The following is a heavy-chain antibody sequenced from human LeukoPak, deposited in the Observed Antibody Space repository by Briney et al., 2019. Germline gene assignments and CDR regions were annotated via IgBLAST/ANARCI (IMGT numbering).Heavy chain of an antibody. J-gene: IGHJ4*02. CDR2: IYHSGST. D-gene: IGHD3-22*01. V-gene: IGHV4-38-2*02. CDR1: GYSISSGYY. CDR3: ARSPYYYGSSTYYSPLFDY. Sequence: SETLSLTCTVSGYSISSGYYWGWIRQPPGKGLEWIGSIYHSGSTYYNPSLKSRVTISGDTSKNQFSLNLSSVTAADTAVYYCARSPYYYGSSTYYSPLFDYWGQGSLVTVSS.